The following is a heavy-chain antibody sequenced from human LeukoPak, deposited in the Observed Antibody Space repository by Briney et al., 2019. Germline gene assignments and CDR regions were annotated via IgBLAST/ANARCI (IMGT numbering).Heavy chain of an antibody. CDR1: GYTFTHYY. Sequence: ASVTVSSMASGYTFTHYYMHWVRQAPGQGLEWMGIINPSGGSTNYAQKFQGRVTMTRDTSTSTVYMDLSSLRSEDTAVYYCARDFVVGATPLAFDYCGQGTLVTVSS. CDR3: ARDFVVGATPLAFDY. V-gene: IGHV1-46*01. J-gene: IGHJ4*02. CDR2: INPSGGST. D-gene: IGHD1-26*01.